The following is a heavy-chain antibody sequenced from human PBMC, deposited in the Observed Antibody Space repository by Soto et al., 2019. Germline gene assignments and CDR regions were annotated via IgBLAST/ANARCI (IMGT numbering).Heavy chain of an antibody. V-gene: IGHV4-39*01. D-gene: IGHD6-13*01. CDR3: AGAGTYFLY. Sequence: PSETLSLTCAVSGGSISSANYWDWIRQPPGKGLEWIGSVYYTGSTYYNPYLKSRVTISVDKSKNQFSLKLSSLTAADTAVYYCAGAGTYFLYWGQGALVTVSS. CDR2: VYYTGST. J-gene: IGHJ4*02. CDR1: GGSISSANY.